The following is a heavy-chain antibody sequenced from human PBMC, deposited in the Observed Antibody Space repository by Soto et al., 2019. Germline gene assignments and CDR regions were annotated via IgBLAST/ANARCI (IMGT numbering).Heavy chain of an antibody. CDR3: AKEMDDTAFDY. Sequence: QVQLVESGGGVVQPGRSLRLSCAASGFTFSSYGMHWVRQAPGKGLEWVAVISYDGSNKYYADSVKGRFTISRDNSKNTLYLQMNSLRAEDTAVYYCAKEMDDTAFDYWGQGTLVTVSS. CDR2: ISYDGSNK. CDR1: GFTFSSYG. J-gene: IGHJ4*02. D-gene: IGHD3-9*01. V-gene: IGHV3-30*18.